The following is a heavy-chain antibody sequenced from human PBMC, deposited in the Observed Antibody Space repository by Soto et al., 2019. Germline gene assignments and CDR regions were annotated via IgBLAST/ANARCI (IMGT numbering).Heavy chain of an antibody. J-gene: IGHJ4*02. CDR1: GFTFSSYA. V-gene: IGHV3-30-3*01. CDR3: TLLYTAMVNFDY. D-gene: IGHD5-18*01. Sequence: QVQLVESGGGVVQPGRSLRLSCAASGFTFSSYAMHWVRQAPGKGLEWVAVISYDGSNKYYADSVKGRFTISRDNSKNTLYLQMTVLRADDTAVYYRTLLYTAMVNFDYWGQGTLGTVSS. CDR2: ISYDGSNK.